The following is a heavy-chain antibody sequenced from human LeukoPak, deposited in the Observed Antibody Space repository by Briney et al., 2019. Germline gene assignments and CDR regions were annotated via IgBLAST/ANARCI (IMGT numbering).Heavy chain of an antibody. Sequence: PGGSLRLSCAASGFTFSNYWMSWVRQAPGKGLEWVSSISSSSSYIYYADSVKGRFTISRDNAKNSLYLQMNSLRAEDTAVYYCAREGGYSYGYGDYWGQGTLVTVSS. J-gene: IGHJ4*02. CDR3: AREGGYSYGYGDY. D-gene: IGHD5-18*01. CDR2: ISSSSSYI. CDR1: GFTFSNYW. V-gene: IGHV3-21*01.